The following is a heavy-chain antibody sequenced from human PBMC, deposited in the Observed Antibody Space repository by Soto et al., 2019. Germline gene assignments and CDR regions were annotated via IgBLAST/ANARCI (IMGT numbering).Heavy chain of an antibody. V-gene: IGHV2-5*01. CDR1: GFSLSSSGVA. CDR3: AHGDPLDFHY. CDR2: IYWNGIE. Sequence: QITLKESGPTLVKPTQTLTLTCTFSGFSLSSSGVAVGWIRQPPGKALEWLALIYWNGIERYSPSLKSRLTITKDTSKNQVVLTMTSLDPVDTATYFCAHGDPLDFHYWGQGTLVTVSP. D-gene: IGHD3-10*01. J-gene: IGHJ4*02.